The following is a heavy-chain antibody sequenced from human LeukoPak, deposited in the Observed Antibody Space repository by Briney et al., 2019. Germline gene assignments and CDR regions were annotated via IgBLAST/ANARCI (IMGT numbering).Heavy chain of an antibody. Sequence: PGRSLRLSCAASGFTFSSYAMHWVRQAPGKGLEWVAVISYDGSNKYYADSVKGRFTISRDNSKNTLYLQMNSLRADDTAVYYCAKSKMVSGWNWFDYWGQGTLVTVSS. D-gene: IGHD6-19*01. CDR1: GFTFSSYA. V-gene: IGHV3-30*04. CDR3: AKSKMVSGWNWFDY. J-gene: IGHJ4*02. CDR2: ISYDGSNK.